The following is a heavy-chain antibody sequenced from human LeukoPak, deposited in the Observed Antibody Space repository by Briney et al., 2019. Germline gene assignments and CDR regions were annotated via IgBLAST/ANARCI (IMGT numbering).Heavy chain of an antibody. Sequence: SETLSLTCTVSGGSISLSFWSWLRHPAGKGLEWVGRLYPSGRPENNPSLKSRVSISLDAPKSQFSLRLTSVTAADTAVYFCARDAGSGWYYFDSWGQGTRVTVSS. CDR2: LYPSGRP. D-gene: IGHD6-19*01. CDR1: GGSISLSF. V-gene: IGHV4-4*07. J-gene: IGHJ4*02. CDR3: ARDAGSGWYYFDS.